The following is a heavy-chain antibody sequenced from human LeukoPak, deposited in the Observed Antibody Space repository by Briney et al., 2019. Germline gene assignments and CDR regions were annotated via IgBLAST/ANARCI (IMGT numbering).Heavy chain of an antibody. Sequence: SETLSLTCTVSGGSISSSSYYWGWIRQPQGKGLEWIGSIYYSGSTYYNPSLKSRVTISVDTSKNQFSLKLSSVTAADTAVYYCARLSGSLPYYYYYMDVWGKGTTVTVSS. J-gene: IGHJ6*03. CDR2: IYYSGST. D-gene: IGHD1-26*01. CDR1: GGSISSSSYY. CDR3: ARLSGSLPYYYYYMDV. V-gene: IGHV4-39*01.